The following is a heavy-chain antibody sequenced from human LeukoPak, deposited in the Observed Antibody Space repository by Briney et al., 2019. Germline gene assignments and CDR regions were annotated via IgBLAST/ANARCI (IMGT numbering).Heavy chain of an antibody. CDR1: GITFSSYG. CDR2: ISSTGGTT. J-gene: IGHJ4*02. Sequence: GGSLRLSCAASGITFSSYGMSWVRQAPGKGLEWVSSISSTGGTTYYADSVKGRFTISRDNSKNTLYLQMNSLRAEDTAVYYCAKGVSRYYDSSGYYYSYYFDYWGQGTLVTVSS. D-gene: IGHD3-22*01. CDR3: AKGVSRYYDSSGYYYSYYFDY. V-gene: IGHV3-23*01.